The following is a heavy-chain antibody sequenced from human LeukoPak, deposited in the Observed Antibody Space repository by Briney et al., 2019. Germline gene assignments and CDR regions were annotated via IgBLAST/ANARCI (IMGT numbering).Heavy chain of an antibody. D-gene: IGHD6-13*01. J-gene: IGHJ4*02. CDR3: ARDRYSEHSQRYYFDY. CDR2: ITTYNGNT. V-gene: IGHV1-18*01. Sequence: ASVKVSCKASGYTFTSYGISWVRQAPGQGLEWMGWITTYNGNTNYAQKLQGRVTMTTDTSTSTAYMELRSLRSDDTAVYCCARDRYSEHSQRYYFDYWGQGTLVTVSS. CDR1: GYTFTSYG.